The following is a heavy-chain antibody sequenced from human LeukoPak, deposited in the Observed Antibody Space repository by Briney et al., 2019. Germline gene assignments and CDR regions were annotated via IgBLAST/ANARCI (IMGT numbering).Heavy chain of an antibody. V-gene: IGHV4-34*01. CDR3: ARGAPIHCSSTSCYGYYYYGMDV. D-gene: IGHD2-2*01. Sequence: SETLSLTCAVYGGSFSGYYWSWIRQPPGKGLEWIGEINHSGSTNYNPSLKSRVTISVDTSKNQFSLKLSSVTAADTAVYYCARGAPIHCSSTSCYGYYYYGMDVRGQGTTVTVSS. CDR1: GGSFSGYY. CDR2: INHSGST. J-gene: IGHJ6*02.